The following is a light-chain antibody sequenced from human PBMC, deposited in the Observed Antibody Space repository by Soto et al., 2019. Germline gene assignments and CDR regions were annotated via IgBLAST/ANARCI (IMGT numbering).Light chain of an antibody. CDR3: QQYDSPPYT. J-gene: IGKJ2*01. CDR1: QSVLYSSNNKNY. CDR2: WAS. V-gene: IGKV4-1*01. Sequence: DIVMTQSPDSLAVSLGERATINCKSSQSVLYSSNNKNYLGWYQQKPGQTPKLLIYWASTRDSGVPDRFSGSGSGTDFTLTISSPQAEDVAVYYCQQYDSPPYTFGQGTRLEIK.